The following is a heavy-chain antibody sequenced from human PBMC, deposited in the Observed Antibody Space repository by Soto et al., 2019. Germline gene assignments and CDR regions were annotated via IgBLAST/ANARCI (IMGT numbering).Heavy chain of an antibody. Sequence: ASVKVSCKASGYTFTSYYMHWVRQAPGQGLEWMGIINPSGGSTSYAQKSQGRVTMTRDTSTSTVYMELSSLRSEDTAVYYCARVGYYDFWSGYRGQTFYYYYYGMDVWGQGTTVTVSS. CDR1: GYTFTSYY. J-gene: IGHJ6*02. V-gene: IGHV1-46*01. D-gene: IGHD3-3*01. CDR3: ARVGYYDFWSGYRGQTFYYYYYGMDV. CDR2: INPSGGST.